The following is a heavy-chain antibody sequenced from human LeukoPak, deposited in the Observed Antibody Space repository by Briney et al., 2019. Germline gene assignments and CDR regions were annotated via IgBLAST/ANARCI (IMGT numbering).Heavy chain of an antibody. CDR2: IYYSGST. CDR1: GGSISSYY. Sequence: PSETLSHTCTVSGGSISSYYWSWIRQPPGKGLEWIRYIYYSGSTDYNPSLKSRVTISVDTSKNQFSLKLSSVTAADTAVYYCAREGVTKYYFDYWGQGTLVTVSS. D-gene: IGHD4-11*01. V-gene: IGHV4-59*01. CDR3: AREGVTKYYFDY. J-gene: IGHJ4*02.